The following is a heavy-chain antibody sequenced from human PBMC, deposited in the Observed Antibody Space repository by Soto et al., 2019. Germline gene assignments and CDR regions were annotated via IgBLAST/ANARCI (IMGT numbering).Heavy chain of an antibody. V-gene: IGHV3-11*01. D-gene: IGHD3-3*01. CDR1: GFTFSDYY. CDR3: ARDPGPYDFWSGYSDAFDI. CDR2: ISSSGRAI. J-gene: IGHJ3*02. Sequence: QVQLVESGGGWVQPGGSLRLSCAASGFTFSDYYMSWIRQAPGKGLEWASYISSSGRAIYYADSVRGRFTISRDNAKNSLYLQMNRLSAEDTAVYFCARDPGPYDFWSGYSDAFDIWGQGTMVTVSS.